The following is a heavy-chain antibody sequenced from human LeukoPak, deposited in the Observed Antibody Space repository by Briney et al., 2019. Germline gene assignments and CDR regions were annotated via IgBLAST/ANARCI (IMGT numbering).Heavy chain of an antibody. CDR1: GFTFSTSE. V-gene: IGHV3-48*03. D-gene: IGHD6-19*01. Sequence: GGSLRLSCAASGFTFSTSEMNWVRQAPGKGLEWLSYIDGRGATIFYADSVKGRFTISRDNAKNSLYLQMNSLGVEDTALYYCVRDGISVAANAFDVWGQGTMVTVSS. CDR2: IDGRGATI. J-gene: IGHJ3*01. CDR3: VRDGISVAANAFDV.